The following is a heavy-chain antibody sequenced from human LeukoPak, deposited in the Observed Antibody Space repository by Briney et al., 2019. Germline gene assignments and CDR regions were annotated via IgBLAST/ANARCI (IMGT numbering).Heavy chain of an antibody. J-gene: IGHJ5*02. CDR2: INPNSGGT. CDR3: ARAYCGGDCYSNWFDP. CDR1: GYTFTSYY. D-gene: IGHD2-21*02. V-gene: IGHV1-2*02. Sequence: ASVKVSCKASGYTFTSYYMHWVRQAPGQGLEWMGWINPNSGGTNYAQKFQGRVTMTRDTSISTAYMELSRLRSDDTAVYYCARAYCGGDCYSNWFDPWGQGTLVTVSS.